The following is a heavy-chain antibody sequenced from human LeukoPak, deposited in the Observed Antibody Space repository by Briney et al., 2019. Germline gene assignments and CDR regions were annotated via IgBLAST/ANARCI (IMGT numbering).Heavy chain of an antibody. CDR2: ISSSSSTI. CDR3: ARDGSTIDY. Sequence: PGGSLRLSCAASGFTFSSYSMNWVRQAPGKGLEWVSYISSSSSTIYYADSVKGRFTISRDNAKNSLYLQMNSLRAEDTAVYYCARDGSTIDYWGQGTLVTVSS. J-gene: IGHJ4*02. D-gene: IGHD3-10*01. CDR1: GFTFSSYS. V-gene: IGHV3-48*01.